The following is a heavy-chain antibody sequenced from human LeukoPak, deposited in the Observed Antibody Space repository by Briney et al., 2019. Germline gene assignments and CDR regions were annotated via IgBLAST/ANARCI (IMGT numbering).Heavy chain of an antibody. J-gene: IGHJ4*02. Sequence: SGGSLRLSCAASGFTVDDYGMSWVRQVPGKGLEWVSGINWNGGSTGYADSVKGRFTISRDSAKNSLYLQMNSLRAEDTAIYYCARDGRDGYSPFDFWGQGTLVTVSS. CDR3: ARDGRDGYSPFDF. V-gene: IGHV3-20*04. D-gene: IGHD5-24*01. CDR2: INWNGGST. CDR1: GFTVDDYG.